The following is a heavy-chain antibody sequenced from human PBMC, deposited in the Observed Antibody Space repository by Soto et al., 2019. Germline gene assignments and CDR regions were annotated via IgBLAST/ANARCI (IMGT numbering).Heavy chain of an antibody. CDR2: IYYSGRT. CDR3: AVETGAFDI. Sequence: QVQLQESGPGLVKPSQTLSLTCSVSGTSINHTDYYWSWIRQHPQRGLEWIAYIYYSGRTNYNPSLKSRITISVDSSKNQFSLKLSSMTAADSAVYYCAVETGAFDIWGQGTMVAVSS. V-gene: IGHV4-31*03. D-gene: IGHD1-1*01. J-gene: IGHJ3*02. CDR1: GTSINHTDYY.